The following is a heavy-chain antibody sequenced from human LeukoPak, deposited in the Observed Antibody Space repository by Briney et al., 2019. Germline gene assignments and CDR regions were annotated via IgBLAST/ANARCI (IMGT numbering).Heavy chain of an antibody. CDR1: GFTFNNYW. V-gene: IGHV3-7*03. Sequence: GGSLRLSCAASGFTFNNYWMTWVRQGPGEGLEWVANIKPGGNEKYYVDSVKGRFTISRDNAKNSLYLQMNSLRAEDTALYYCAKEAYSSWYRSSWFDPWGQGTLVTVSS. D-gene: IGHD6-13*01. CDR2: IKPGGNEK. J-gene: IGHJ5*02. CDR3: AKEAYSSWYRSSWFDP.